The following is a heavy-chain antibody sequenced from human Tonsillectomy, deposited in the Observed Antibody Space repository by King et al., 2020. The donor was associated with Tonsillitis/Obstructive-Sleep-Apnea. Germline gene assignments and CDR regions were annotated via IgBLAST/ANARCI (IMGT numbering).Heavy chain of an antibody. CDR2: VIPIFGAA. Sequence: QLVQSGAEVKKPGSSVKVSCKASGGTCSNSAISWVRQAPGQGLEWMGGVIPIFGAANDAQKFQGRVTITADESTNTAYMELSSLRSEDTAVYYCAGKSGSYYYYYMDVWGKGTTVTVSS. D-gene: IGHD1-26*01. CDR3: AGKSGSYYYYYMDV. J-gene: IGHJ6*03. V-gene: IGHV1-69*01. CDR1: GGTCSNSA.